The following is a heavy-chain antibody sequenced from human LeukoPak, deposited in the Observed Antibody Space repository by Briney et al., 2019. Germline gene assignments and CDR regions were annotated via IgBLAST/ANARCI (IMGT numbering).Heavy chain of an antibody. D-gene: IGHD3-3*01. CDR1: GYTFTSYA. CDR2: INTNTGNP. CDR3: AREQTYDFWSGYLPNYYYYYMDV. J-gene: IGHJ6*03. Sequence: ASVKVSCKASGYTFTSYAMNWVRQAPGQGLEWMGWINTNTGNPTYAQGFTGRFVFSLDTSVSTAYLQISSLKAEDTAVYYCAREQTYDFWSGYLPNYYYYYMDVWGKGTTVTVSS. V-gene: IGHV7-4-1*02.